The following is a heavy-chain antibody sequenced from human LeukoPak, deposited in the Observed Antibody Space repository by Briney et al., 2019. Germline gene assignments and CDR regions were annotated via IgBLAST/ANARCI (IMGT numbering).Heavy chain of an antibody. Sequence: GGSLRLSCAASGFTFSSYAMHWVRQAPGKGLEYVSAISSNGGSTYYADSVKGRFTISRDNSKNTLYLQMSSLRAEDTAVYYCVKDKRWLRWSYYFDYWGQGTLVTVSS. CDR3: VKDKRWLRWSYYFDY. CDR2: ISSNGGST. D-gene: IGHD5-12*01. V-gene: IGHV3-64D*06. J-gene: IGHJ4*02. CDR1: GFTFSSYA.